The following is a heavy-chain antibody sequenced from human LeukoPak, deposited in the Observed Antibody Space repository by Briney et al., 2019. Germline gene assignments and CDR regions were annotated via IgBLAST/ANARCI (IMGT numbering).Heavy chain of an antibody. CDR1: GGSVSSSY. CDR2: IYYSGST. J-gene: IGHJ4*02. CDR3: AGDPDSSAYYDS. D-gene: IGHD3-22*01. Sequence: SETLSLTCTVFGGSVSSSYWSWIRQHPGKGLEWIGYIYYSGSTYYNPSLKSRVTISVDTSKNQFSLNLTSVTAADTAVYYCAGDPDSSAYYDSWGQGTLVAVSS. V-gene: IGHV4-59*06.